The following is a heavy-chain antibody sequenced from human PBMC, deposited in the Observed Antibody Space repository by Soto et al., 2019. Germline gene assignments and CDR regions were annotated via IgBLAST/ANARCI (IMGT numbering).Heavy chain of an antibody. V-gene: IGHV3-33*01. CDR3: ARDCLCSGGSCFDY. CDR1: GFTFSSYG. Sequence: QVQLVESGGGVVQPGRSLRLSCAASGFTFSSYGMHWVRQAPGKGLEWVAVIWYDGSNKYDADSVKGRFTISRDNSKNTLYLQMNSLSAEDTAVYYCARDCLCSGGSCFDYWGQGTLVTVSS. D-gene: IGHD2-15*01. J-gene: IGHJ4*02. CDR2: IWYDGSNK.